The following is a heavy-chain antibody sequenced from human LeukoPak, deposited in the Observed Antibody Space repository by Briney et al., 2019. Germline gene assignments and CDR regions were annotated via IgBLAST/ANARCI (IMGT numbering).Heavy chain of an antibody. J-gene: IGHJ5*02. D-gene: IGHD6-13*01. CDR3: ARASGETHWYSSTPRYWFDP. CDR2: IYTSGNT. Sequence: SETLSLTCSVSGGSISSYYWSWIRQPPGKGLEWIGSIYTSGNTNYNPSLKSRVTMSVDTSKNQFSVKLSSVTAADTAVYYCARASGETHWYSSTPRYWFDPWGQGTLVTVSS. V-gene: IGHV4-4*09. CDR1: GGSISSYY.